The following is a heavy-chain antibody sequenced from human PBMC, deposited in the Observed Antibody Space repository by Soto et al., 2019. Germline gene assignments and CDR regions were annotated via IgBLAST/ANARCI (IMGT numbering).Heavy chain of an antibody. CDR1: GLTFSNYA. V-gene: IGHV3-23*01. J-gene: IGHJ4*02. CDR3: AKNQERELPMVIDF. D-gene: IGHD3-22*01. Sequence: EVRLLESGGGLVKPGGSLRLSCATSGLTFSNYAMSWVRQAPGGGLEWVSSMSGSSSTTYYADSVRGRFTISRDRSKNTQYLQMISLRAEDTALYYCAKNQERELPMVIDFWCQGTLVTVSS. CDR2: MSGSSSTT.